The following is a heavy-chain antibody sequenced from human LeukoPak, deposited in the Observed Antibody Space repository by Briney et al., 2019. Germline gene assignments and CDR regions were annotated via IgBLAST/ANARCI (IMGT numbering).Heavy chain of an antibody. CDR2: ISYDGSNK. Sequence: GRSLRLSCAASGFTFSSYAMHWVRQAPGKGLEWVAVISYDGSNKYYADSMKGRFTISRDNSKNALYLQMNSLRAEDTAVYYCARDYYIAAAGNIDYWGQGTLVTVSS. D-gene: IGHD6-13*01. CDR1: GFTFSSYA. J-gene: IGHJ4*02. V-gene: IGHV3-30*04. CDR3: ARDYYIAAAGNIDY.